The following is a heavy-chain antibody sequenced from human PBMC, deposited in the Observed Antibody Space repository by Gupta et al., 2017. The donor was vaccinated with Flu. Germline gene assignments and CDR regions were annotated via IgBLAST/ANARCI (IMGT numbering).Heavy chain of an antibody. CDR1: MRGFF. V-gene: IGHV4-59*01. CDR2: VSNRGTT. J-gene: IGHJ5*02. Sequence: MRGFFWSWIRHPTGKGVEWIGYVSNRGTTTYHPSLKSRLAIAVDPARTQFSLRLSALTAADTAVDECARTRGGPGSNWLDTWGQGTRGTVSS. CDR3: ARTRGGPGSNWLDT. D-gene: IGHD3-16*01.